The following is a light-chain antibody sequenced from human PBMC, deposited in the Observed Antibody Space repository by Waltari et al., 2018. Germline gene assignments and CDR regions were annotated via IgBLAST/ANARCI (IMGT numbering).Light chain of an antibody. CDR1: QSVSSN. CDR3: QQYNNWPPST. V-gene: IGKV3-15*01. Sequence: EIVMTQSPATLSVSPGERATLSCRASQSVSSNFAWYQQKPGQAPRLRIYGASTRATGIPARFSGSGSGTEFTLTISSLQSEDFAVYYCQQYNNWPPSTFGQGTKLEIK. CDR2: GAS. J-gene: IGKJ2*02.